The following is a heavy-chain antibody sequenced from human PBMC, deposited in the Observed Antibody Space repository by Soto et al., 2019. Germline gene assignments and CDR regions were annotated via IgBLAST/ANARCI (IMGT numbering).Heavy chain of an antibody. CDR1: GFTFSSYS. CDR3: ASVRYSSGHLAYNWFDP. CDR2: ISSSSSYI. D-gene: IGHD6-19*01. V-gene: IGHV3-21*01. Sequence: GGALGLSCAASGFTFSSYSMNGVRQAPGRGLEWVSSISSSSSYIDYAEAGEGRWTISRDNAKNSLYLQMNSLRAEHTAVYYCASVRYSSGHLAYNWFDPWGQGTLVTVSS. J-gene: IGHJ5*02.